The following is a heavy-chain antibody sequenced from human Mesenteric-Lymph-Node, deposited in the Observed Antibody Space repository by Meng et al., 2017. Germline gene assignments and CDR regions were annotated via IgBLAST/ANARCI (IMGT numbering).Heavy chain of an antibody. CDR3: ARDLRHYYDSSGYYG. D-gene: IGHD3-22*01. CDR2: IRSKAYGGTT. J-gene: IGHJ4*02. V-gene: IGHV3-49*04. Sequence: GESLKISCTASGFTFGDYAMSWVRQAPGKGLERVGFIRSKAYGGTTEYAASVKGRFTISRDNSKNTLYLQMNSLRAEDTAVYYCARDLRHYYDSSGYYGWGQGTLVTVSS. CDR1: GFTFGDYA.